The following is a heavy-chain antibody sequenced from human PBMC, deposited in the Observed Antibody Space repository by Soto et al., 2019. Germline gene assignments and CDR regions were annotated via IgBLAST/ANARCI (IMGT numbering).Heavy chain of an antibody. CDR1: GFTFSRYG. Sequence: EVQLVESGGGLVKPGGSLRLSCAASGFTFSRYGMNWVRQAPGKGLEWVSSITSDSSHIYYAASVKGRFTTSRDNARNALFLQMNSLRDEDTAIYYCARYALALAVNPPDHWGQGTLVTVSS. D-gene: IGHD3-16*01. CDR3: ARYALALAVNPPDH. CDR2: ITSDSSHI. J-gene: IGHJ4*02. V-gene: IGHV3-21*01.